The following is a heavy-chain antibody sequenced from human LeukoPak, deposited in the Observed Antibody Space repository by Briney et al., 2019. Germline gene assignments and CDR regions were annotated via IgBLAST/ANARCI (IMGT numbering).Heavy chain of an antibody. J-gene: IGHJ4*02. CDR3: ARARTTVTLSDN. Sequence: PGGSLRLSCTVSGFTFTSVWMHWFRQAPGRGLVWISRISTDGAVTGYADSVKGRFTISRDNAKNTLYLQMNSLRAEDTAVYYCARARTTVTLSDNWGQGALVTVSS. V-gene: IGHV3-74*01. CDR1: GFTFTSVW. D-gene: IGHD4-17*01. CDR2: ISTDGAVT.